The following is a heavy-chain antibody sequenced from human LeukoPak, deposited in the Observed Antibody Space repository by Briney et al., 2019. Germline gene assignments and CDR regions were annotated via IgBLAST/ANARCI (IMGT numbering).Heavy chain of an antibody. CDR3: ARDGVAEGY. D-gene: IGHD6-19*01. CDR2: IYYSGST. J-gene: IGHJ4*02. Sequence: PSETLSLTCTVSGGSISSGGYYWSWIRQHPGKGLEWIGYIYYSGSTYYNPSLKSRVTISVDTSKNQLSLKLSSVTAVDTAVYYCARDGVAEGYWGQGTLVTVSS. V-gene: IGHV4-31*03. CDR1: GGSISSGGYY.